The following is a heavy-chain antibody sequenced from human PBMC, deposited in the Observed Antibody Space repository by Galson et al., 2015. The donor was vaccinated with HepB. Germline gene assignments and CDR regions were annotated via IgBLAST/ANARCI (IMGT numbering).Heavy chain of an antibody. J-gene: IGHJ4*02. CDR2: INYIGVT. D-gene: IGHD2-15*01. CDR3: VRQWGGYCSGGTCYPITD. CDR1: GGSFSDYY. Sequence: ETLSLTCAVYGGSFSDYYWSWIRQPPGKGLEWIGEINYIGVTSYNPSLKSRLTLSADVSKSQFSLKLNSLTAADTAVYYCVRQWGGYCSGGTCYPITDWGQGTLVTVSS. V-gene: IGHV4-34*01.